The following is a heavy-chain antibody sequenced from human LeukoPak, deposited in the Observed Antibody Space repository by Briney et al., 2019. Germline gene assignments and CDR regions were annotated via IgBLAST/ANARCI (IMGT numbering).Heavy chain of an antibody. Sequence: SETLSLTCSVSGGSISSYYWSWIRQPPGKGLEWIGYIYYSGSTNYNPSLKSRVTISVDTSESQFSLKLSSVTAADTAVYYCAKACRGFGELLKHSWFDPWGQGTLVTVSS. V-gene: IGHV4-59*08. CDR3: AKACRGFGELLKHSWFDP. J-gene: IGHJ5*02. CDR2: IYYSGST. CDR1: GGSISSYY. D-gene: IGHD3-10*01.